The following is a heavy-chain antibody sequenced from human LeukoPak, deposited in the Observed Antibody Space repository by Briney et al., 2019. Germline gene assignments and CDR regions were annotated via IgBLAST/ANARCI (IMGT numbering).Heavy chain of an antibody. Sequence: ASVKVSCKASGYTFTIYGISWVRQAPGQGLEWMGWISPYNANTNYAQKLQGRVTMTTDTSTNTAYMELRSLRSDDTAVYYCAGALCFPYCSSTSCYVDYWGQGTLVTVSS. V-gene: IGHV1-18*01. D-gene: IGHD2-2*01. CDR1: GYTFTIYG. CDR2: ISPYNANT. J-gene: IGHJ4*02. CDR3: AGALCFPYCSSTSCYVDY.